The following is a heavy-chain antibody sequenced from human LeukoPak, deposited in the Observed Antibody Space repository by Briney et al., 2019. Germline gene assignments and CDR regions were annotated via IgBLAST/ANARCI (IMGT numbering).Heavy chain of an antibody. J-gene: IGHJ3*02. V-gene: IGHV4-28*03. Sequence: PSETLSLTCAVFGYSISSSNWWGWIRQPPGKGLEWIGYIYYTGTIYSNPSLRSRVTMSVDTSKNQFSLRLNSVTAVDTAVYYCARDNGFMVRGVMEAFDIWGQGTMVTVSS. D-gene: IGHD3-10*01. CDR3: ARDNGFMVRGVMEAFDI. CDR2: IYYTGTI. CDR1: GYSISSSNW.